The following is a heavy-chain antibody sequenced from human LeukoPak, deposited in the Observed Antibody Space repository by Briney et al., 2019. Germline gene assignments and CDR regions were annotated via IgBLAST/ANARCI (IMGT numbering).Heavy chain of an antibody. V-gene: IGHV1-18*01. CDR2: ISAYNGNT. CDR3: ASTNPLRFLASAAVPYYYGMDV. J-gene: IGHJ6*02. CDR1: GFTFTSYG. Sequence: GGSLRLSCAASGFTFTSYGISWVRQAPGQGLEWMGWISAYNGNTNYAQKLQGRVTMTTDTSTSTAYMELRSLRSDDTAVYYCASTNPLRFLASAAVPYYYGMDVWGQGTTVTVSS. D-gene: IGHD3-3*01.